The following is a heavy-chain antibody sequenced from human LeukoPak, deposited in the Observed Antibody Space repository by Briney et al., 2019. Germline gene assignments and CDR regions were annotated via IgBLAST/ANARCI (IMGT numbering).Heavy chain of an antibody. D-gene: IGHD2-21*02. CDR1: GFTFSSYA. CDR3: AKDLFPNVVVTATFDY. J-gene: IGHJ4*02. Sequence: GGSLRLSCAASGFTFSSYAMSWVRQAPGKGLEWVSAISGSGGSTYYADSVKGRFTISRDNSKNTLYLQMNSLRAEDTAVYYCAKDLFPNVVVTATFDYWGQGTLVTVSS. V-gene: IGHV3-23*01. CDR2: ISGSGGST.